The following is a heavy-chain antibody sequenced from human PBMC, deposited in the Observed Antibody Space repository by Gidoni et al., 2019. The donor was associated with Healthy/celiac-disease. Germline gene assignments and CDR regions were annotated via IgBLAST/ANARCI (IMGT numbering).Heavy chain of an antibody. CDR1: GFTFSSYG. Sequence: QVQLVESGGGVVQPGRSLRLSCAASGFTFSSYGMHWVRQAPGKGLEWVAVISYDGSNKYYADSVKGRFTISRDNSKNTLYLQMNSLRAEDTAVYYCAKRSATGDYYDSSGYYFLDYWGQGTLVTVSS. V-gene: IGHV3-30*18. D-gene: IGHD3-22*01. CDR3: AKRSATGDYYDSSGYYFLDY. CDR2: ISYDGSNK. J-gene: IGHJ4*02.